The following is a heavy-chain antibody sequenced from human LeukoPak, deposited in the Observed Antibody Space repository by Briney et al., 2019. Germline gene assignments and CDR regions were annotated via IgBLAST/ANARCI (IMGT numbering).Heavy chain of an antibody. CDR3: ARDFALMVRGGGSDY. CDR2: IYSGGST. J-gene: IGHJ4*02. D-gene: IGHD3-10*01. CDR1: GFTVSSNY. V-gene: IGHV3-66*01. Sequence: GGSLRLSCAASGFTVSSNYMSWVRQAPGKGLEWVSVIYSGGSTYYADSVKGRFTISRDNSKNTLYLQMNSLRAEDTAVYYCARDFALMVRGGGSDYWGQGTLVTVSS.